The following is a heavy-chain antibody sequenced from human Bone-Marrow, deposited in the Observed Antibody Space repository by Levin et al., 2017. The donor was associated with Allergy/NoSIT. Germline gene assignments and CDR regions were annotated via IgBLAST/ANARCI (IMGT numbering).Heavy chain of an antibody. D-gene: IGHD4-23*01. CDR1: GFTFSDYY. Sequence: GESLKISCVASGFTFSDYYMTWIRQAPGKGLEWISYIGSNIGSSDTTIYYADSVKGRFTISRDSAKNSLYLQMNTLRAEDTAVYYCAIESYGGNSGFDHWGQGTLVTVSS. CDR3: AIESYGGNSGFDH. V-gene: IGHV3-11*01. J-gene: IGHJ5*02. CDR2: IGSNIGSSDTTI.